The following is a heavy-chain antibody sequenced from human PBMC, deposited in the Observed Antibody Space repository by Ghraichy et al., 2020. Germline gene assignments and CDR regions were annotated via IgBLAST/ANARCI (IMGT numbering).Heavy chain of an antibody. CDR1: GFTFSSYS. Sequence: GGSLRLSCAASGFTFSSYSMNWVRQAPGKGLEWVSYISSSSSTIYYADSVKGRFTISRDNAKNSLYLQMNSLRDEDTAVYYCARDIPYGGNSGVGSPPDYWGQGTLVTVSS. CDR3: ARDIPYGGNSGVGSPPDY. CDR2: ISSSSSTI. D-gene: IGHD4-23*01. J-gene: IGHJ4*02. V-gene: IGHV3-48*02.